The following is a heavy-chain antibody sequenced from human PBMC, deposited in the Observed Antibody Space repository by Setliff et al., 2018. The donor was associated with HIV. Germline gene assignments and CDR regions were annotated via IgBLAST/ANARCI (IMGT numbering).Heavy chain of an antibody. CDR1: GFAFSTYA. Sequence: GGSLRLSCAASGFAFSTYAMSWVRQAPGKGLEWVSAISDSGGGTYYADSVKGRFTVSRDNSKYTLYLQMNSLRVEDTAVYYCAKDKGSSGWSAWGQGTPVTVSS. D-gene: IGHD6-19*01. CDR3: AKDKGSSGWSA. V-gene: IGHV3-23*01. J-gene: IGHJ5*02. CDR2: ISDSGGGT.